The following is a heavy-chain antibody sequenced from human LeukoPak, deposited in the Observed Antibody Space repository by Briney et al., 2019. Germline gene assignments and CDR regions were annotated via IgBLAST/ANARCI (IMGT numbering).Heavy chain of an antibody. CDR1: GGSISSGGYS. CDR3: AGRSYHGMDV. V-gene: IGHV4-30-2*01. Sequence: PSETLSLTCAVSGGSISSGGYSWSWIRQPPGKGLEWIGYIYHSGSTYYNPSLKSRVTISVDRSKNQFSLKLSSVTAADTAVYYCAGRSYHGMDVWGQGTTVTVSS. D-gene: IGHD3-16*02. CDR2: IYHSGST. J-gene: IGHJ6*02.